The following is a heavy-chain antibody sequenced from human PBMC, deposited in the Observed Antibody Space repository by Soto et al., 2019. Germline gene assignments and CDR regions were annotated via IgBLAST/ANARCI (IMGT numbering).Heavy chain of an antibody. D-gene: IGHD1-1*01. V-gene: IGHV1-18*01. CDR3: ARGRYGDY. CDR2: FSAHNGNT. Sequence: QVHLVQSGAGVKKPGASVKVSCKGSGYAFTTYGITWVRQAPGQGLGWMGWFSAHNGNTNYAQKLQGRVTVTRDTSTSTAYMELRSLRSDDTAVYYCARGRYGDYWGQGALVTVSS. J-gene: IGHJ4*02. CDR1: GYAFTTYG.